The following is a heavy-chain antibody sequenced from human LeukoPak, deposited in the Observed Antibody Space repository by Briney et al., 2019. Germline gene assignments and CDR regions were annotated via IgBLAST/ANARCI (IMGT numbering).Heavy chain of an antibody. CDR3: ARDLYYYGSGSYYDVFDV. J-gene: IGHJ3*01. D-gene: IGHD3-10*01. Sequence: ASVKVSCKASGYTFSTYGISWVRQAPGQGLEWMGWISAYKGNTYYAQKLQGRVTMTTDTSTSTAYMELRSLRSDDTAIYYCARDLYYYGSGSYYDVFDVWGQGTMLTLSS. CDR2: ISAYKGNT. V-gene: IGHV1-18*01. CDR1: GYTFSTYG.